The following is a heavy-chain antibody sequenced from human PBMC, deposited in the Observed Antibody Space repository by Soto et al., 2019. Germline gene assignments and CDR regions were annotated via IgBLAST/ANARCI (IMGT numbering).Heavy chain of an antibody. V-gene: IGHV3-23*01. D-gene: IGHD6-19*01. CDR3: AKDWHGWDAFDI. Sequence: EVQLLESGGGLVQPGGSLRLSCAASGFTFSSYAMSWVRQAPGKGLEWVSAISGSGGSTYYADSVKGRFTISRDNSKNTMYLQMNSLRAEDTAVYYCAKDWHGWDAFDIWGQGTMVTVSS. CDR1: GFTFSSYA. J-gene: IGHJ3*02. CDR2: ISGSGGST.